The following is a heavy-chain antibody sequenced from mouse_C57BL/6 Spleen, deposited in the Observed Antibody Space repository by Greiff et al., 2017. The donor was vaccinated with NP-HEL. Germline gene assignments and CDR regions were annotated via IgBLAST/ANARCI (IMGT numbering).Heavy chain of an antibody. Sequence: EVKLLESGPGLVKPSQSLSLTCSVTGYSITSGYYWNWIRQFPGNKLEWMGYISYDGSNNYNPSLKNRISITRDTSKNQFFLKLNSVTTEDTATYYCARVSGKDYAMDYWGQGTSVTVSS. V-gene: IGHV3-6*01. CDR2: ISYDGSN. J-gene: IGHJ4*01. CDR1: GYSITSGYY. D-gene: IGHD1-1*01. CDR3: ARVSGKDYAMDY.